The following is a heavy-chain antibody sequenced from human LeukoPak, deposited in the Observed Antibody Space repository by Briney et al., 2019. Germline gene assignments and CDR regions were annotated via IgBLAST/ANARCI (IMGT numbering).Heavy chain of an antibody. D-gene: IGHD2-15*01. V-gene: IGHV4-59*01. Sequence: SGTLSLTCTVSGASISGSYWSWVRQPPGKRLEWIGFIYYNGNTNSNPSLKSRVTISVDTSKNQFSLKLTSVTAADTAVYYCVRGNYDNRGYSNAFDIWGQGAMVTVSS. CDR3: VRGNYDNRGYSNAFDI. CDR1: GASISGSY. CDR2: IYYNGNT. J-gene: IGHJ3*02.